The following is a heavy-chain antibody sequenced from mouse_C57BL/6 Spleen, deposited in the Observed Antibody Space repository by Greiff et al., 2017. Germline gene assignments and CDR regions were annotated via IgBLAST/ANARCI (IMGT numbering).Heavy chain of an antibody. CDR2: IDPTASYT. CDR1: GYTFTSYW. V-gene: IGHV1-50*01. Sequence: VQLQQPGAELVKPGASVKLSCKASGYTFTSYWMQWVKQRPGQGLEWIGEIDPTASYTNYNQKFKGKATLTVDKSSSTAYMQLSSLTSEDSAVYYCARNEYDYYGWYYFDYWCQGTTLTVSS. J-gene: IGHJ2*01. D-gene: IGHD1-1*01. CDR3: ARNEYDYYGWYYFDY.